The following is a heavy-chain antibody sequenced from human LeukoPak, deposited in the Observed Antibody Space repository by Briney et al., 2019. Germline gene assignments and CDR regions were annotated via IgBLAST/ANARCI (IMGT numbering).Heavy chain of an antibody. CDR3: ARPKAHSSGFDY. D-gene: IGHD6-19*01. CDR2: IDSSSGTI. V-gene: IGHV3-48*01. CDR1: GFSFSPYS. Sequence: GGSLRLSCAASGFSFSPYSMNWLRQAPGKGLEWVSYIDSSSGTIYYADSVRGRFTISGDNAKDSLYLQMNSLRAEDTAVYYCARPKAHSSGFDYWGQGTLVTVSS. J-gene: IGHJ4*02.